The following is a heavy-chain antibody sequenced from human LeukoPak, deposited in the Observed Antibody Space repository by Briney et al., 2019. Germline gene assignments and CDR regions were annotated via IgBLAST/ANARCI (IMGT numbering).Heavy chain of an antibody. CDR3: ARHGILTDHSVRI. D-gene: IGHD3-9*01. V-gene: IGHV4-39*01. J-gene: IGHJ4*02. Sequence: SETLSLTGTVSGGSITGKNDYWGWIRQTPGKGLEWIGTVFHTGITHYNPSLKSRISISVDTSKNQFSLNLNSVTAADTALYYCARHGILTDHSVRIWGQGILVTVSA. CDR2: VFHTGIT. CDR1: GGSITGKNDY.